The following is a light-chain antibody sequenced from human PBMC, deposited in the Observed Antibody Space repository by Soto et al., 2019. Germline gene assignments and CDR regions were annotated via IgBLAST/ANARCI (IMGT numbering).Light chain of an antibody. J-gene: IGLJ1*01. CDR1: SSDVGGYNY. Sequence: QSALTQPPSASGSPGQSVTISCTGTSSDVGGYNYVSWYQQNPGNTPKLMIYEVNKRPSGVPDRFSGTKSGNSASLTVSGLQAEDEADYYCSSYAGSDNFVFGTGTKLTVL. CDR2: EVN. V-gene: IGLV2-8*01. CDR3: SSYAGSDNFV.